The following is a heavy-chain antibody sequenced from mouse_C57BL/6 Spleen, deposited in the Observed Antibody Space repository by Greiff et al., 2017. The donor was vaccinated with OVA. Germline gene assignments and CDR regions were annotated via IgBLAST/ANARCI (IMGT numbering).Heavy chain of an antibody. V-gene: IGHV1-74*01. J-gene: IGHJ1*03. CDR1: GYTFTSYW. D-gene: IGHD4-1*02. CDR3: ASQLGRGDWYFDV. CDR2: IHPSDSDT. Sequence: QVQLKQPGAELVKPGASVKVSCKASGYTFTSYWMHWVKQRPGQGLEWIGRIHPSDSDTNYNQKFKGKATLTVDKSSSTAYMQLSSLTSEDSAVYDCASQLGRGDWYFDVWGTGTTVTVSS.